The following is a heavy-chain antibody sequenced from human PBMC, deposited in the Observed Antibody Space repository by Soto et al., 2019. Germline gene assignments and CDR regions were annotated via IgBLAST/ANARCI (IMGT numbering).Heavy chain of an antibody. J-gene: IGHJ3*02. V-gene: IGHV3-66*01. D-gene: IGHD1-26*01. CDR1: GFTVSDHY. CDR2: IYSGGST. CDR3: ARDSGLLYAFDI. Sequence: GGSLRLSCAASGFTVSDHYMDWVRQAPGKGLEWVSVIYSGGSTYYADSVKGRFTISRDNSKNTLYLQMNSLRAEDTAVYYCARDSGLLYAFDIWGQGTMVTVSS.